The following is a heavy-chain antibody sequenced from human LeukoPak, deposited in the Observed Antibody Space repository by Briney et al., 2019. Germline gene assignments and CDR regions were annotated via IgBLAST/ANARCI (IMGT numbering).Heavy chain of an antibody. CDR2: IRYDGSNK. J-gene: IGHJ6*03. D-gene: IGHD4-17*01. V-gene: IGHV3-30*02. CDR3: AKDETTVTTFYYYYYYMDV. CDR1: GLTFSSYG. Sequence: GGSLRLSCAASGLTFSSYGMHWVRQAPGKGLEWVAFIRYDGSNKYYADSVKGRFTISRDNSKNTLYLQMNSLRAEDTAVYYCAKDETTVTTFYYYYYYMDVWGKGTTVTISS.